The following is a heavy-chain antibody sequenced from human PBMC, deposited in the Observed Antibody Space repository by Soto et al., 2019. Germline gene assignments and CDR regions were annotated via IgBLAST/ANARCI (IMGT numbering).Heavy chain of an antibody. CDR1: GFSLSTSGVD. V-gene: IGHV2-5*02. J-gene: IGHJ4*02. D-gene: IGHD5-12*01. CDR2: IYWDDDK. CDR3: AHSQRGPRDF. Sequence: QITLKESGPTLVRPTQTLTLTCTFSGFSLSTSGVDVAWIRQPPGEALEWLALIYWDDDKRYNPSLKSRLTITKDTSKDQVVLTMTNMDPMDTATYFCAHSQRGPRDFWGPGILVTDSS.